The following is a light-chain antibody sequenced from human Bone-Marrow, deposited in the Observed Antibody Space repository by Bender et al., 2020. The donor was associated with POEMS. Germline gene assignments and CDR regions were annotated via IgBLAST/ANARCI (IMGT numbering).Light chain of an antibody. CDR1: SSDIGAYNY. J-gene: IGLJ2*01. V-gene: IGLV2-14*01. Sequence: QSALTQPASVSGSPGQSITISCTGTSSDIGAYNYVSWYQQHPGKAPKLMIYEVNKRPSGVSNRFSGSKSGNTASLTISGLQAEDEADYYCNSYAGTNKVVFGGGTKLTVL. CDR2: EVN. CDR3: NSYAGTNKVV.